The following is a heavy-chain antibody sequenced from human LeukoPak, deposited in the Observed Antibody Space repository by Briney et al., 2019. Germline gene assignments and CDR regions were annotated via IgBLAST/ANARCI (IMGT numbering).Heavy chain of an antibody. J-gene: IGHJ4*02. CDR3: ARDRGYYDSSGYYPHFDY. CDR2: IWYDGSNK. D-gene: IGHD3-22*01. Sequence: PGGSLRLSCAASGFTFSSYAMSWVRQAPGKGLEWVAVIWYDGSNKYYADSVKGRFTISRDNSKNTLYLQMNSLRAEDTAVYYCARDRGYYDSSGYYPHFDYWGQGTLVTVSS. V-gene: IGHV3-33*08. CDR1: GFTFSSYA.